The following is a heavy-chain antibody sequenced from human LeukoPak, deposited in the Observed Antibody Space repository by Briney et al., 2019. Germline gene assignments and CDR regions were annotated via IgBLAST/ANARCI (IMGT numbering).Heavy chain of an antibody. J-gene: IGHJ6*03. D-gene: IGHD3-10*01. Sequence: SETLSLTCAVYGGSFSGYYWSWIRQPPGKGLEWIGEINHSGSTNYNPSLKSRVTISVDTSKNQFSLKLGSVTAADTAVYYCARGGHYYGSGSPYYYYMDVWGKGTTVTVSS. CDR1: GGSFSGYY. V-gene: IGHV4-34*01. CDR3: ARGGHYYGSGSPYYYYMDV. CDR2: INHSGST.